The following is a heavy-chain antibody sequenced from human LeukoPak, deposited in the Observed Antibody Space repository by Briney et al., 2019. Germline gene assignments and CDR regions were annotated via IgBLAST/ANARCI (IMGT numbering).Heavy chain of an antibody. Sequence: GGSLRLSCAASGFTFSSYAMSRVRQAPGKGLEWVSGISGSGGSTHYADSVKDRFTISRDNSKNTLYLQMNSLRAEDTAVYYCAKETVVVVAATPDAFDIWGQGTMVTVSS. D-gene: IGHD2-15*01. J-gene: IGHJ3*02. CDR3: AKETVVVVAATPDAFDI. CDR2: ISGSGGST. V-gene: IGHV3-23*01. CDR1: GFTFSSYA.